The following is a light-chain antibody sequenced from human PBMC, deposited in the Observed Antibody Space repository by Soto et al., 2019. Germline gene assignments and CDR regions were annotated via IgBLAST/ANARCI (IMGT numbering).Light chain of an antibody. CDR3: QQYDNYSRT. J-gene: IGKJ1*01. Sequence: DIQMTQSPSTLSASVGDRVTITYRASHTIINWLAWYQQKPGKAPKLLIYRASNLEGGVPSRFSGSGSGTEFTLTISSLQPDDFATYYCQQYDNYSRTFGQGTKVDI. CDR2: RAS. CDR1: HTIINW. V-gene: IGKV1-5*03.